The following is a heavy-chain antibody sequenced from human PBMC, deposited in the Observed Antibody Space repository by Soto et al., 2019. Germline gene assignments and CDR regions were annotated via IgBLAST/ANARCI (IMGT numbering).Heavy chain of an antibody. CDR3: AKGDWADY. CDR2: IGDNENGYT. V-gene: IGHV3-23*01. Sequence: DVQLLESGGGLIQPGGSLRLSCVASGFSFSTYAMTWVRQGPGKGPEWVSYIGDNENGYTNYAGSVAGRFIVSRDNSKNTLYLQMNNLRDDDTAVYYCAKGDWADYWGQGALVTVSS. CDR1: GFSFSTYA. D-gene: IGHD3-9*01. J-gene: IGHJ4*02.